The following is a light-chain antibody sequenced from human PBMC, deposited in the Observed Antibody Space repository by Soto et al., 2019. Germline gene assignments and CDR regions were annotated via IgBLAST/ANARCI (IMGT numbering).Light chain of an antibody. CDR2: DVT. CDR1: SRDVPVSSF. V-gene: IGLV2-11*01. CDR3: SSYAGSYTWI. J-gene: IGLJ1*01. Sequence: QSALTQPRSVSGTPGQTVTVSCTGTSRDVPVSSFAGWFQQHPGKAPQLVIYDVTNRPSGVPDRFSGSKSGNTAALTISGLQAEDEAEYFCSSYAGSYTWIFGSGTKVTV.